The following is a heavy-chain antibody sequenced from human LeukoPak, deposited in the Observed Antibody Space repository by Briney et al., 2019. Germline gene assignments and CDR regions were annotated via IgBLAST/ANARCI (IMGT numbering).Heavy chain of an antibody. CDR3: ARDPGNSGYGMDV. CDR2: ITWSNNI. J-gene: IGHJ6*02. Sequence: GESLRLSCAASGFTFDSFSMNWVRQAPGKGLEWVSHITWSNNIYYADSVKGRSTISRDSAKNSLFPQMNSLRDEDTAVYYCARDPGNSGYGMDVWGQGTTVLVSS. V-gene: IGHV3-48*02. CDR1: GFTFDSFS. D-gene: IGHD5-12*01.